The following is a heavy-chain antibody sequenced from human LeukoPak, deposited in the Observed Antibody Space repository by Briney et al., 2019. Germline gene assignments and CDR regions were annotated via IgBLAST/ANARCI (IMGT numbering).Heavy chain of an antibody. Sequence: GRSLRLTCAASGFTFSSYGMHWVRQGPGKGLEWVTFIWYDGTDKNYADSVKGRFTISRDNSKNTLYLQMNSLRAEDTAVYYCARSGSTYYYGMDVWGQGTTVTLSS. CDR1: GFTFSSYG. D-gene: IGHD3-10*01. V-gene: IGHV3-33*01. CDR2: IWYDGTDK. CDR3: ARSGSTYYYGMDV. J-gene: IGHJ6*02.